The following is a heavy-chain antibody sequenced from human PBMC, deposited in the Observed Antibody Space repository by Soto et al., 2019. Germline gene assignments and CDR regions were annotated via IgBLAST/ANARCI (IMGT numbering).Heavy chain of an antibody. V-gene: IGHV3-30*03. CDR3: TMYGYSYGFDY. J-gene: IGHJ4*02. D-gene: IGHD5-18*01. CDR2: ISYDGSNK. Sequence: QVQLVESGGGVVQPGRSLRLSCAASGFTFSSYGMHWVRQAPGKGLEWVAVISYDGSNKYYADSVKGRFTISRDNSKNTLYLQMNSLRAEDTDVYYCTMYGYSYGFDYWGQGTLVTVSS. CDR1: GFTFSSYG.